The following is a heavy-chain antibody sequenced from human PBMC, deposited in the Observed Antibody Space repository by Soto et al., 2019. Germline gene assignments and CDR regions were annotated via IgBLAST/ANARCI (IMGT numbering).Heavy chain of an antibody. CDR1: GVSLKTYY. J-gene: IGHJ6*03. V-gene: IGHV4-59*01. Sequence: QVHLQESGPGLVRPSETLSLTCTVSGVSLKTYYWSWIRLPPGGGLEWIGYIFSSGSPNYNPSLRSRVTMSVATSNNQFSLKMSSVTAADTAVYYCARVAVISYYNHMDVWGKGTTVTVSS. D-gene: IGHD3-10*01. CDR3: ARVAVISYYNHMDV. CDR2: IFSSGSP.